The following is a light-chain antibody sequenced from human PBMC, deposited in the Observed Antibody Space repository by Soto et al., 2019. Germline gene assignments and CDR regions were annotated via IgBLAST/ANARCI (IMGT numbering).Light chain of an antibody. Sequence: IVLTQSPATLSFSPGEGATLSCRASQSVSSYLAWYQQKPGQAPRLLIYDASNRATGIPARFSGSGSGTDFTLSISSLEPEDFAVYYCQQRSNWPLTFGGGTKVDIK. CDR2: DAS. V-gene: IGKV3-11*01. CDR3: QQRSNWPLT. J-gene: IGKJ4*01. CDR1: QSVSSY.